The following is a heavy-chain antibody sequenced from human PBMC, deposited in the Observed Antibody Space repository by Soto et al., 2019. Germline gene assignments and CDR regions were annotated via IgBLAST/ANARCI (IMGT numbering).Heavy chain of an antibody. Sequence: GGSLRLSCAASGFTFSSYGMHWVRQAPGKGLEWVAVISYDGSNKYYADSVKGRFTISRDNSKNTLYLQMNSLRAEDTAVYYCAIDRMISLDPYYFDYWGQGTLVTVSS. J-gene: IGHJ4*02. CDR2: ISYDGSNK. CDR3: AIDRMISLDPYYFDY. V-gene: IGHV3-30*03. CDR1: GFTFSSYG. D-gene: IGHD3-16*01.